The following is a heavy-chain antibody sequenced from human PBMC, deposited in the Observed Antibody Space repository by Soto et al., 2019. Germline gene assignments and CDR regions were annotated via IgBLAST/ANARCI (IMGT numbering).Heavy chain of an antibody. CDR3: ARRDWSGSTSHFYFDY. D-gene: IGHD3-9*01. J-gene: IGHJ4*02. CDR2: IYHSGST. V-gene: IGHV4-4*02. CDR1: GGSIISSNW. Sequence: SETLSLTCAVSGGSIISSNWCNWVRQPPGKGLEWIGEIYHSGSTYCKPSLKSRVAMSVDTSKNQFPLKLTSATAADTAVYYCARRDWSGSTSHFYFDYWGQGVLVTVSS.